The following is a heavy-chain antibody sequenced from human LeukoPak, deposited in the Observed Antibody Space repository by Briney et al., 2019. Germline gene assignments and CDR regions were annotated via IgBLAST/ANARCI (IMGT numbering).Heavy chain of an antibody. J-gene: IGHJ3*02. Sequence: SETLSLTCTVSGGSISSDYWSWIRQPPGKGLEWIGYIYYSGSTNYNPSLKSRVTISVDTSKNQFSLKLSSVTAADTAVYYCARSYGDYDAFDIWGQGTMVTVSS. CDR1: GGSISSDY. CDR3: ARSYGDYDAFDI. V-gene: IGHV4-59*01. D-gene: IGHD4-17*01. CDR2: IYYSGST.